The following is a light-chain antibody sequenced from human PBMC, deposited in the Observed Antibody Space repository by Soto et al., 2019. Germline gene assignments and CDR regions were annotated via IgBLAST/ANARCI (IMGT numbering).Light chain of an antibody. CDR3: QQYTNCPSWT. Sequence: EKVMTQSPATLSMSPGERATLSCRASQNINTYLAWYQQKPGQAPRLLIYGASTRATGIPARFSGSGSGTEFTLTISSLQSEDFAVYYCQQYTNCPSWTFGQGTKVEIK. CDR2: GAS. V-gene: IGKV3-15*01. CDR1: QNINTY. J-gene: IGKJ1*01.